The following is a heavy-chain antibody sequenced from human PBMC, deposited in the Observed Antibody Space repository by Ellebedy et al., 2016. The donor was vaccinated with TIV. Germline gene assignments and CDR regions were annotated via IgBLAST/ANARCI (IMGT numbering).Heavy chain of an antibody. CDR1: GFTFSSYS. V-gene: IGHV3-21*01. J-gene: IGHJ6*02. Sequence: GESLKISCAASGFTFSSYSMNWVRQAPGKGLEWVSSISSSSSCIYYADSVKGRFTISRDNAKNSLYLQMNSLRAEDTAVYYCARDIVVVPAAMEEEDYYYGMDVWGQGTTVTVSS. CDR2: ISSSSSCI. CDR3: ARDIVVVPAAMEEEDYYYGMDV. D-gene: IGHD2-2*01.